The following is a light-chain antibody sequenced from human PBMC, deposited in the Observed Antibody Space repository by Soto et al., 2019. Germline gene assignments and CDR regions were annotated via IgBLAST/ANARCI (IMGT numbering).Light chain of an antibody. CDR1: QSVSSN. CDR3: QQYNNWPPT. Sequence: EILMTQSKATLSLSPGERATLSCRASQSVSSNLAWYQQRRGQAPRLLIYGASSRATGIPARFSGSGSGTEFTLTISSLQSEDFAVYYCQQYNNWPPTFGQGTRLE. CDR2: GAS. J-gene: IGKJ5*01. V-gene: IGKV3D-15*01.